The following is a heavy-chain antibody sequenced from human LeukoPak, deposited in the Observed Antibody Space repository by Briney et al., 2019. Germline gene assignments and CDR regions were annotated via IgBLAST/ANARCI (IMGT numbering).Heavy chain of an antibody. CDR2: IYYSGST. Sequence: SETLSLTCTVSGGSISSYYWSWIRQPPGKELEWIGYIYYSGSTNYNLSLKSRVTISVDTSKNQFSLKLSSVTAADTAVYYCARRGYYYDSSGYTDYFDYWGQGTLVTVSS. V-gene: IGHV4-59*08. J-gene: IGHJ4*02. CDR1: GGSISSYY. D-gene: IGHD3-22*01. CDR3: ARRGYYYDSSGYTDYFDY.